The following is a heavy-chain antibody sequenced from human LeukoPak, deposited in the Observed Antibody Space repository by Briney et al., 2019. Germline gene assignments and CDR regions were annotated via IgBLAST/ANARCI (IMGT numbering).Heavy chain of an antibody. CDR3: VRTAASQLPYNSFDS. V-gene: IGHV4-59*01. D-gene: IGHD2-2*01. Sequence: SETLSLTCSVSGGSINSYYWNWIRQPPGQALEWIGYIFDSGSTNYNPSLKSRVTISIDTSQNQFSLKLRSVTAADTAMYYCVRTAASQLPYNSFDSWGQGTLVTVSP. J-gene: IGHJ4*02. CDR1: GGSINSYY. CDR2: IFDSGST.